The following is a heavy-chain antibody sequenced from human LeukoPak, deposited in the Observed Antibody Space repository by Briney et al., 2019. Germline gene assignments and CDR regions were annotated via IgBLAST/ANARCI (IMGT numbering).Heavy chain of an antibody. Sequence: PGGSLRLSCAASGFTFSSYWMSWVRQAPGKGREWVANIKQDGSEKYYVDSVKGRFTISRDNAKNSLYLQMNSLRAEDTAVYYCARDRWYYYDSSGQIDAFDIWGQGTMVTVSS. D-gene: IGHD3-22*01. J-gene: IGHJ3*02. V-gene: IGHV3-7*01. CDR2: IKQDGSEK. CDR1: GFTFSSYW. CDR3: ARDRWYYYDSSGQIDAFDI.